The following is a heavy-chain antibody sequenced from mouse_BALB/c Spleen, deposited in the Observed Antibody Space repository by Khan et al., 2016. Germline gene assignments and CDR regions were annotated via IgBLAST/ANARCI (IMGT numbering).Heavy chain of an antibody. Sequence: VQLQQSGAELVRSGASVKLSCTASAFNIKDYYIHWVKQRPEQGLEWIGWIDPESGDTEYVPKFQGKATVTADTSSNTAYLQLSSLTSEDSAVYYSNAIYYGNYIYFDYWGQGTTLTVSS. D-gene: IGHD2-1*01. V-gene: IGHV14-4*02. CDR1: AFNIKDYY. CDR2: IDPESGDT. J-gene: IGHJ2*01. CDR3: NAIYYGNYIYFDY.